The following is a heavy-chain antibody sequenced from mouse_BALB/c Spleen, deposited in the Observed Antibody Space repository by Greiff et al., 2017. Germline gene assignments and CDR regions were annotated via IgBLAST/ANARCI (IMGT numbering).Heavy chain of an antibody. D-gene: IGHD3-1*01. J-gene: IGHJ3*01. Sequence: QVHVKQSGAELVRPGTSVKVSCKASGYAFTNYLIEWVKQRPGQGLEWIGVINPGSGGTNYNEKFKGKATLTADKSSSTAYMQLSSLTSDDAAVYCCARGGSGYVEFAYWGQGTLVTVSA. CDR1: GYAFTNYL. CDR3: ARGGSGYVEFAY. V-gene: IGHV1-54*01. CDR2: INPGSGGT.